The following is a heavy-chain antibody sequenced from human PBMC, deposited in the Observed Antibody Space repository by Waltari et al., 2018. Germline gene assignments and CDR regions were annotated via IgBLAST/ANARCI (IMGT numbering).Heavy chain of an antibody. CDR2: IWYDGSNK. CDR1: GFTFSSYG. CDR3: AKANYYDSSGYHFDY. J-gene: IGHJ4*02. Sequence: QVQLVESGGGVVQPGRSLRLSCAASGFTFSSYGMPWVRQAPGKGLEWVAVIWYDGSNKYYTDSVKGRFTISRDNSKNTLYLQMNSLRAEDTAVYYCAKANYYDSSGYHFDYWGQGTLVTVSS. D-gene: IGHD3-22*01. V-gene: IGHV3-30*18.